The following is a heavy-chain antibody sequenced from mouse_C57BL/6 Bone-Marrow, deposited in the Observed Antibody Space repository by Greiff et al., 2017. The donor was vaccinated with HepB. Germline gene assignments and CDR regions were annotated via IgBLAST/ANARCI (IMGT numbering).Heavy chain of an antibody. V-gene: IGHV1-55*01. J-gene: IGHJ4*01. D-gene: IGHD1-1*01. CDR1: GYTFTSYW. CDR3: ARKEGYYYGSSSMDY. CDR2: IYPGSGST. Sequence: QVQLQHPGAELVKPGASVKMSCKASGYTFTSYWITWVKQRPGQGLEWIGDIYPGSGSTNYNEKFKSKATLTVDTSSSTAYMQLSSLTSEDSAVYYCARKEGYYYGSSSMDYWGQGTSVTVSS.